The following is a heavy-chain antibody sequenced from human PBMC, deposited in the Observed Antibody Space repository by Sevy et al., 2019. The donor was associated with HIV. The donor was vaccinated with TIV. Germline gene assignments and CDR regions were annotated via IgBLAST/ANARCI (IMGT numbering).Heavy chain of an antibody. CDR3: ARSLAAAENWFDP. CDR1: GFTFREYS. D-gene: IGHD6-13*01. J-gene: IGHJ5*02. V-gene: IGHV3-48*01. Sequence: GGSLRLSCAASGFTFREYSMNWVRQAPGKGLERVSYISGSSTTIEHADSVKGRFSISRDNADNSVFLQMNRLRVEDTAVYYCARSLAAAENWFDPWGQGTLVTVSS. CDR2: ISGSSTTI.